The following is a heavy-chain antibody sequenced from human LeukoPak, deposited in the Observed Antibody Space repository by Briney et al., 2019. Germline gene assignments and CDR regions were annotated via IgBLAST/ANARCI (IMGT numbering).Heavy chain of an antibody. CDR3: ARVYSYGYYFDY. D-gene: IGHD5-18*01. CDR2: IYYSGST. CDR1: GGSISSGGYY. J-gene: IGHJ4*02. V-gene: IGHV4-31*03. Sequence: SETLSLTCTVSGGSISSGGYYWSWIRQHPGKSLEWIGYIYYSGSTYYNPSLKSRVTISVDTSKNQFSLKLSSVTAADTAVYYCARVYSYGYYFDYWGQGTLVTVSS.